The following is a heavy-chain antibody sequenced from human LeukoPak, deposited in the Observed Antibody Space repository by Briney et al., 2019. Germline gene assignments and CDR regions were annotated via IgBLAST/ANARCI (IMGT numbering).Heavy chain of an antibody. J-gene: IGHJ6*02. CDR2: MNPNSGNT. D-gene: IGHD3-3*01. CDR3: ARVRDFWSGYDRYYYYGMDV. Sequence: GASVKVSCKASGYTFTSYDINWVRQATGQGLEWMGWMNPNSGNTGYAQKFQGRVTMTRGTSISTAYMELSRLRSDDTAVYYCARVRDFWSGYDRYYYYGMDVWGQGTTVTVSS. V-gene: IGHV1-8*01. CDR1: GYTFTSYD.